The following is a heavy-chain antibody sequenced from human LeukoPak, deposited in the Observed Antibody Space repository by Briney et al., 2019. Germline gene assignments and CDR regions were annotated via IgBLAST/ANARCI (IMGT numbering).Heavy chain of an antibody. D-gene: IGHD4-17*01. Sequence: SETLSLTCAVYGGSFSGYYWSWIRQPPGKGLEWIGEINPSGSTNYNPALKSRVTISVDTSKNQFSLKLSSVTAADTAVYYCAIELTTVPYFDYWGQGTLVTVSS. CDR1: GGSFSGYY. CDR2: INPSGST. J-gene: IGHJ4*02. CDR3: AIELTTVPYFDY. V-gene: IGHV4-34*01.